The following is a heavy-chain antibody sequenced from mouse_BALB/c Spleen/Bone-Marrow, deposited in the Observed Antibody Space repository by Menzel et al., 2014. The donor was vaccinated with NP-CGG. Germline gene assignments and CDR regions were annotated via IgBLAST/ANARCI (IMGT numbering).Heavy chain of an antibody. CDR3: ARPTPRYFAMDY. CDR1: GFSLTSYG. CDR2: IWAGGST. V-gene: IGHV2-9*02. D-gene: IGHD6-1*01. J-gene: IGHJ4*01. Sequence: QVHVKQSGPGLVAPSQSLSITCTVSGFSLTSYGVHWVRQPPGKGLEWLGVIWAGGSTNYNSALMSRLSISKDNSKSQVFLKMNSLQTDDTAMYYCARPTPRYFAMDYWGQGTSVTVSS.